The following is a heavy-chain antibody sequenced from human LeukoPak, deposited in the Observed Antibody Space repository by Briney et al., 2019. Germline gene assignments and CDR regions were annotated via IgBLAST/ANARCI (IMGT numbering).Heavy chain of an antibody. CDR3: ARDGGGKSRPFDY. V-gene: IGHV4-59*01. CDR1: GGSLSSYY. J-gene: IGHJ4*02. Sequence: PSETLSLTCTVSGGSLSSYYWSWIRQPPGKGLVWIGNIYYSGSTNYNPSLKSRVTISVDTSKNQFSLKVSSVTAADTAVYYCARDGGGKSRPFDYWGQGTPVTVSS. CDR2: IYYSGST. D-gene: IGHD4-23*01.